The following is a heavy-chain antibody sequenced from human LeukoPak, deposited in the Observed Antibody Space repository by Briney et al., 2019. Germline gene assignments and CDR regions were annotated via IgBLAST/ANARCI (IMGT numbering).Heavy chain of an antibody. V-gene: IGHV4-34*01. CDR1: GGSFSDYY. CDR2: TNHSGGT. CDR3: ARHVTRYYYGSGSYSTLRNYYYMDV. J-gene: IGHJ6*03. Sequence: SETLSLTCAVYGGSFSDYYWSWIRQPPGKGLEWIGETNHSGGTNYNPSLKSRVSISVDTSKKQFSLKLSSVTAADTAVYFCARHVTRYYYGSGSYSTLRNYYYMDVWGKGTTVTISS. D-gene: IGHD3-10*01.